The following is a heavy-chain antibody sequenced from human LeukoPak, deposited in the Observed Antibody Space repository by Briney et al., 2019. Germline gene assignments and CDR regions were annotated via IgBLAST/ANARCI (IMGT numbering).Heavy chain of an antibody. Sequence: PGGSLRLSCAASGLTFSSHWMHWVRQAPGKGLEWVASINPDGNKKYSADSVKGRFTISRDNAENSLYLQMNSLRVEDTAFYYCGRDLAYSRLDYWGQGMLVTVSP. J-gene: IGHJ4*02. CDR2: INPDGNKK. D-gene: IGHD5-18*01. CDR3: GRDLAYSRLDY. V-gene: IGHV3-7*01. CDR1: GLTFSSHW.